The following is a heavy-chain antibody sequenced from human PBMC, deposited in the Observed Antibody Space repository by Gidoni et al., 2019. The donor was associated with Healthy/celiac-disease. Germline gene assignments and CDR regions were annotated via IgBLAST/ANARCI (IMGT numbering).Heavy chain of an antibody. CDR3: ARERPFWSGFGMDY. D-gene: IGHD3-3*01. V-gene: IGHV3-48*03. CDR1: GLTFRSYE. Sequence: EVQLVASGGGLVQPGGSLRLSCAASGLTFRSYEMNWVLQAPGKGLDWVSYISSSGSTIYYADSVKGRFTISRDNAKNSLYLQMNSLRAEDTAVYYCARERPFWSGFGMDYWGQGTLVTVSS. CDR2: ISSSGSTI. J-gene: IGHJ4*02.